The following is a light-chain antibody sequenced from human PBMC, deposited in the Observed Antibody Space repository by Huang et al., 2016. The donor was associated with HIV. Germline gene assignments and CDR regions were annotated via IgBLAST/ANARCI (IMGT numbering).Light chain of an antibody. CDR2: WAS. Sequence: DIVMTQSPDSLTVSLGEWATINCKSSQSVLYSSNNNNYLAWYQQKPGQPPKLLIYWASTREAGVPDRFSGSGSGTDFTLTISSLQAEDVAVYYCQQYYNTPSFGQGTKVEIK. CDR1: QSVLYSSNNNNY. J-gene: IGKJ1*01. V-gene: IGKV4-1*01. CDR3: QQYYNTPS.